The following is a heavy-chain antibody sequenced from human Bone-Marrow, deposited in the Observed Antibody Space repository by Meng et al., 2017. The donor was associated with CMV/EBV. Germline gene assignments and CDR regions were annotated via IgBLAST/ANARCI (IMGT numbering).Heavy chain of an antibody. V-gene: IGHV3-21*01. CDR1: GFTFSSYS. Sequence: GESLKISCAASGFTFSSYSMNWVRQAPGKGLEWVSSISSSSSYIYHADSVKGRFTISRDNAKNSLYLQMNSLRAEDTAVYYCAREVVVVAATAYYYYGMDVWGQGTTVTVSS. J-gene: IGHJ6*02. CDR3: AREVVVVAATAYYYYGMDV. D-gene: IGHD2-15*01. CDR2: ISSSSSYI.